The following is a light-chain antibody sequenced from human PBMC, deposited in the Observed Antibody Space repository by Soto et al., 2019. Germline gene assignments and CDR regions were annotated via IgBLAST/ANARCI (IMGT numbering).Light chain of an antibody. V-gene: IGKV1D-16*01. Sequence: DVQMTQSPSSLSASVGDRVTITCRASQDINSWLAWYQQKPGQAPKSLIYAASSLQTGVPSRFSGSESGTEFTLTISSLQPEDSATYYCQQYNVYPLTFGGGTKVEIK. CDR3: QQYNVYPLT. CDR1: QDINSW. CDR2: AAS. J-gene: IGKJ4*01.